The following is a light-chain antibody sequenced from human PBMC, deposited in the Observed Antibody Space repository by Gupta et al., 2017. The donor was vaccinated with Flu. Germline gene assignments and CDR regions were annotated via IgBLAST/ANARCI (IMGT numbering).Light chain of an antibody. Sequence: SPSSLSASEGDRVTITCQASQDIRNYLNWYQQKPGKAPKLLIYDASKLQKGVPSRFSGSGSGTEFTFTISSLQPEDIATYYWQQDDNPHTFGQGTKVDIK. CDR1: QDIRNY. V-gene: IGKV1-33*01. CDR2: DAS. J-gene: IGKJ1*01. CDR3: QQDDNPHT.